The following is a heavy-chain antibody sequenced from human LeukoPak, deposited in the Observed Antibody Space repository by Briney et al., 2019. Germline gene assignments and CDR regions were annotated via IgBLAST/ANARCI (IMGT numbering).Heavy chain of an antibody. J-gene: IGHJ4*02. V-gene: IGHV4-61*02. D-gene: IGHD1-26*01. CDR1: GASVSSGNYY. Sequence: SQTLSLTCTVSGASVSSGNYYWTWIRQPAGKGLEWIGRIYTSGSTNYSPSLKSRVTISIDASKNQFSLRLSSVTAADTAVYYCTQGGELMNFWGQGTLVTVSS. CDR3: TQGGELMNF. CDR2: IYTSGST.